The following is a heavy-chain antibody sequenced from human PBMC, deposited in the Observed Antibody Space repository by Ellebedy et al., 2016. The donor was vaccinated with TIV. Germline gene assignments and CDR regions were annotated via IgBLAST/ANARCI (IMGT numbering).Heavy chain of an antibody. CDR2: INPYTGDT. CDR1: GYTFISYG. D-gene: IGHD2-2*01. V-gene: IGHV1-18*01. Sequence: AASVKVSCKTSGYTFISYGISWVRQAPAQGLEWMGWINPYTGDTNYAQKFQGRVSMSGAKSISTAFMKLTSLTSEDTAVYYCARNRGSSADFDPWGQGSLVTVSS. CDR3: ARNRGSSADFDP. J-gene: IGHJ5*02.